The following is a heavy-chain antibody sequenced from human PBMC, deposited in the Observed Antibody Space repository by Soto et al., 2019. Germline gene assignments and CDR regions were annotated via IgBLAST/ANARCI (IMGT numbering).Heavy chain of an antibody. CDR3: ARDPQGYCSGGRCYHFDY. V-gene: IGHV1-46*01. J-gene: IGHJ4*02. CDR1: GYTLTSYS. D-gene: IGHD2-15*01. Sequence: QVQLVRSGAEVKKPGASVRVSCKASGYTLTSYSMHWMRQAPGQGLEWMGIINPSGDNIRYAQNFQGRVTMTRDTATSTVYLELSSLRSEDTAIYYCARDPQGYCSGGRCYHFDYWGQGTLVTVSS. CDR2: INPSGDNI.